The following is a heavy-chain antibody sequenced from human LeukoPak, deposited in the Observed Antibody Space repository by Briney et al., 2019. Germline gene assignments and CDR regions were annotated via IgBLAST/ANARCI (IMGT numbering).Heavy chain of an antibody. Sequence: PGGALRLSCAASGVTFSSYAMSWVRQAPGRGLEWVSAISGSGGSTYYADSVKGRVTISRDNSKNTLYLQMNSVRAEDTAVYYCAKEEERTFDYWGQGTLVTVSS. CDR3: AKEEERTFDY. V-gene: IGHV3-23*01. J-gene: IGHJ4*02. CDR2: ISGSGGST. CDR1: GVTFSSYA.